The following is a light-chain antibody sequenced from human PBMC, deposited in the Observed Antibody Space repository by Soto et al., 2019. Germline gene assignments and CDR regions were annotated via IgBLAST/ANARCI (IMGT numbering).Light chain of an antibody. CDR1: SSNIGSKT. CDR3: SAWDDSLNGVV. V-gene: IGLV1-44*01. J-gene: IGLJ3*02. CDR2: SNN. Sequence: QSVLTQPPSASGTPGQRVTFSCSGSSSNIGSKTVNWYQQLPGTAPKLLIYSNNHRPAGVPDRFSGSKSGTSASLAISGLQSEDEADYYCSAWDDSLNGVVFGGGTKLTVL.